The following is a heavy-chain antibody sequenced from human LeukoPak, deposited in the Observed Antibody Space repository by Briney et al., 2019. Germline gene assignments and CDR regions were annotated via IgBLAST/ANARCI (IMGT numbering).Heavy chain of an antibody. CDR1: GFTFSSYA. Sequence: GRSLRLSCAASGFTFSSYAMHWVRQAPGKGLEWVAVISYDGSNKYYADSVKGRFTISRDNSKNTLYLQMNSLRAEDTAVYYCARSIGHSSADYWGQGTLVTVSS. D-gene: IGHD3-22*01. J-gene: IGHJ4*02. CDR3: ARSIGHSSADY. V-gene: IGHV3-30-3*01. CDR2: ISYDGSNK.